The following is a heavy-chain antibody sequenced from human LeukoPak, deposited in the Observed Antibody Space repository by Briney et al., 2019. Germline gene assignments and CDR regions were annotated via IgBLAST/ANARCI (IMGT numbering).Heavy chain of an antibody. V-gene: IGHV4-30-4*08. CDR1: GFTFSDYY. D-gene: IGHD3-3*01. J-gene: IGHJ4*02. CDR3: ARTSGYPSRFDY. Sequence: LRLSCAASGFTFSDYYMSWIRQPPGKGLEWIGYIYYSGSTYYNPSLKSRVTISVDTSKNQFSLKLSSVTAADTAVYYCARTSGYPSRFDYWGQGTLVTVSS. CDR2: IYYSGST.